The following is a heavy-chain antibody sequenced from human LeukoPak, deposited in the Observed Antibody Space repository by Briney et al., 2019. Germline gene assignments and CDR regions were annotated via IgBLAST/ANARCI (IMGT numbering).Heavy chain of an antibody. Sequence: GGSLRLSCAASGFTFSSYAMSWVRQAPGKGLEWVSAISGSGGSTYYADSVKGRFTISRDNSKNTLYLQMNSLRAEDTAVYYCAKDVVSVGTPAAVENFDPWGQGTLVTVSS. CDR1: GFTFSSYA. CDR2: ISGSGGST. V-gene: IGHV3-23*01. D-gene: IGHD2-2*01. CDR3: AKDVVSVGTPAAVENFDP. J-gene: IGHJ5*02.